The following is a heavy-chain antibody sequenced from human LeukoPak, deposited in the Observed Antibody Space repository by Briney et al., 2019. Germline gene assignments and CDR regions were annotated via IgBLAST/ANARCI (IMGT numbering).Heavy chain of an antibody. CDR3: ATDGGSGYDRVHH. V-gene: IGHV3-53*01. D-gene: IGHD5-12*01. CDR2: LYTGGRT. J-gene: IGHJ5*02. Sequence: GGSLRLSCTTSGFTFRTNYMSWVRQAPGEGLEWVSVLYTGGRTYYADSVRGRFTISRDNSKNTLYLQMNSLRAEDTAVYYCATDGGSGYDRVHHWGQGTLVTVSS. CDR1: GFTFRTNY.